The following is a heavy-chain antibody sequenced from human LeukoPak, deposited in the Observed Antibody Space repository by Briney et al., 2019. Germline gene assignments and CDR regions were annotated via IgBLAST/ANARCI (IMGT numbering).Heavy chain of an antibody. V-gene: IGHV3-21*04. D-gene: IGHD6-13*01. CDR1: GITFTGSS. J-gene: IGHJ2*01. Sequence: GGSLRLSCAASGITFTGSSMTWVRQAPGKGLEWVSSISSSGSYIYFADSLKGRFTISRDNSKNTLYLQMNSLRAEDTAVYYCAKDRGAYSSSYWYFDLWGRGTLVTVSS. CDR3: AKDRGAYSSSYWYFDL. CDR2: ISSSGSYI.